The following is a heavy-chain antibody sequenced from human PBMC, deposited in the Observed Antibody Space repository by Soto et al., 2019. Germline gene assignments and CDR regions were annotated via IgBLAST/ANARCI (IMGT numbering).Heavy chain of an antibody. CDR3: AIALDLWWGGSFGP. CDR2: IYYSGSS. Sequence: QVQLQESGPGLVKPSETLSLTCTVSGGSVSSGSYYWSWIRQPPGKGLEWIGYIYYSGSSNYNPSHESRVTXXVXTSXDQVSLKLSSVTAADTAVYYCAIALDLWWGGSFGPWGQGTLVTVSS. V-gene: IGHV4-61*01. J-gene: IGHJ5*02. CDR1: GGSVSSGSYY. D-gene: IGHD2-21*01.